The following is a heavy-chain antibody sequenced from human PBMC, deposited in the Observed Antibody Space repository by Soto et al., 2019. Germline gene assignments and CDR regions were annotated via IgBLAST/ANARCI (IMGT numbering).Heavy chain of an antibody. CDR3: ARVGPLGRAQGWFDL. D-gene: IGHD7-27*01. CDR1: GGTFSSYA. CDR2: IIPIFGTA. J-gene: IGHJ5*02. V-gene: IGHV1-69*06. Sequence: QVQLVQSGAEVKKPGSSVKVSCKASGGTFSSYAISRVRQAPGQGLEWMGGIIPIFGTANYAQKFQGRVTITADKSTSTAYMERRSLRSEDTTVNYCARVGPLGRAQGWFDLWGKGTMVTVSS.